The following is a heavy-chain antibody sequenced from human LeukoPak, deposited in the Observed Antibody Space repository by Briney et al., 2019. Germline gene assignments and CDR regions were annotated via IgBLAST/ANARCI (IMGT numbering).Heavy chain of an antibody. D-gene: IGHD3-22*01. J-gene: IGHJ4*02. CDR3: ARAYYYDSSGYYVLDY. CDR2: IYYSGST. Sequence: SETLSLTCTVSGGSISSYYWSWIRQPPGKGLEWIGYIYYSGSTNYNPSLKSRVTISVDTSKNQFSLKLSSLTAADTAVYYCARAYYYDSSGYYVLDYWGQGTLVTVSS. CDR1: GGSISSYY. V-gene: IGHV4-59*01.